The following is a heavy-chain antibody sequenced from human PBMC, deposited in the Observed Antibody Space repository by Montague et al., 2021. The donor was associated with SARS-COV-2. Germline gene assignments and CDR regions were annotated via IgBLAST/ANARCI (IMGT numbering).Heavy chain of an antibody. J-gene: IGHJ2*01. D-gene: IGHD2-21*01. V-gene: IGHV4-59*13. CDR2: IYYSGSVTT. CDR1: GGSISNYN. CDR3: ARRGGGEVFARFMYWYFDV. Sequence: SETLSLTCTVSGGSISNYNRGWVRQTPGTGLEWIGYIYYSGSVTTSYNPSLKSRVSISVDTSENQFSLKLTSVTAADTAVYYCARRGGGEVFARFMYWYFDVWGRGSLVTVSS.